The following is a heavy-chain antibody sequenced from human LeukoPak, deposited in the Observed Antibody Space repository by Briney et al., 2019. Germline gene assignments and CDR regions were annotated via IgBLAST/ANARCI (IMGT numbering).Heavy chain of an antibody. Sequence: SVKVSCKASGFTFTSSAVQWVRQARGQRLEWIGWIVVGSDNTNYAQKFQERVTITRDMSTSTAYTELSSLRSEDTAVYYCAAVGFWSGYDAFDIWGQGTMVTVSS. CDR2: IVVGSDNT. V-gene: IGHV1-58*01. D-gene: IGHD3-3*01. CDR1: GFTFTSSA. CDR3: AAVGFWSGYDAFDI. J-gene: IGHJ3*02.